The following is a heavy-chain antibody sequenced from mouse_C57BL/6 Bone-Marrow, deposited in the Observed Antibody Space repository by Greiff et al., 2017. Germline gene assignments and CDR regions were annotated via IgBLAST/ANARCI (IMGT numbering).Heavy chain of an antibody. CDR1: GFTFSSYG. CDR2: ISSGGSYT. CDR3: ARLAGYYAMDY. V-gene: IGHV5-6*02. J-gene: IGHJ4*01. Sequence: DVKLVESGGDLVKPGGSLKLSCAASGFTFSSYGMSWVRQTPDKRLEWVATISSGGSYTYYPDSVKGRFTISRDNAKNTLFLQMSSRKSEDTAMYYCARLAGYYAMDYWGQGTSVTVSS. D-gene: IGHD3-3*01.